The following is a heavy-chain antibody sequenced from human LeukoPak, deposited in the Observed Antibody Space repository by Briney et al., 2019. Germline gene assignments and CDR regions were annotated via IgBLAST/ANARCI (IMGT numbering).Heavy chain of an antibody. J-gene: IGHJ4*02. CDR1: GFTFSSYA. V-gene: IGHV3-23*01. D-gene: IGHD3-16*02. Sequence: PGGSLRLSCAASGFTFSSYAMSWVRQAPGKGLEWVSAISGSGGSTYYADSVKGRFTISRDNSKNTLYLQMNSLRAEDTAVYYCATDDDYVWGSYQPGQYWGQGTLVTVSS. CDR3: ATDDDYVWGSYQPGQY. CDR2: ISGSGGST.